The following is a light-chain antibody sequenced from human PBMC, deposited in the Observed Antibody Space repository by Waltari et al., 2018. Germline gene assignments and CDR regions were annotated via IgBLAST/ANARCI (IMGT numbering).Light chain of an antibody. Sequence: QSVLTQPPSASGTPGQRVTISCSGSRSNIGSTTVNWYQQLPGTAPKLLIYSNNQRPSGVPDRFSGSKSGTSASLAISGLQSEDEADYYCAAWDDSLNGNVVFGGGTKLTVL. V-gene: IGLV1-44*01. CDR3: AAWDDSLNGNVV. CDR2: SNN. CDR1: RSNIGSTT. J-gene: IGLJ2*01.